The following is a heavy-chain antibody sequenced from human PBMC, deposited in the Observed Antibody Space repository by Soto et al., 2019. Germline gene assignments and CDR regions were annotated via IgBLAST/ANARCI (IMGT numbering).Heavy chain of an antibody. Sequence: GGSLRLSCAASGFTFSSYAMHWVRQAPGKGLEWVAVISYDGSNKYYADSVKGRFTISRDNSKNTLYLQMNSLRAEDTAVYYCARDLPMVRGVIDYYGMDVWGQGTTVTVSS. CDR3: ARDLPMVRGVIDYYGMDV. CDR2: ISYDGSNK. D-gene: IGHD3-10*01. V-gene: IGHV3-30-3*01. CDR1: GFTFSSYA. J-gene: IGHJ6*02.